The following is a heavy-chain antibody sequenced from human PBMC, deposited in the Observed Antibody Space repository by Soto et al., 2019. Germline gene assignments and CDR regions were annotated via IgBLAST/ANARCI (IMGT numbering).Heavy chain of an antibody. D-gene: IGHD3-10*01. Sequence: SVKVSCKASGGTFSSYAISWVRQAPGQGLEWMGGIIPIFGTANYAQKFQGRVTITADESTSTAYMELSSLRSEDTAVYYCGTERDYYAPIAFDTWGQGTMVTVSS. CDR3: GTERDYYAPIAFDT. J-gene: IGHJ3*02. V-gene: IGHV1-69*13. CDR1: GGTFSSYA. CDR2: IIPIFGTA.